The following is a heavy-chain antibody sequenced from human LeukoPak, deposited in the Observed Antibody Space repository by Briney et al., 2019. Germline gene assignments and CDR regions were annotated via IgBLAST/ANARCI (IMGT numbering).Heavy chain of an antibody. CDR3: ATQPRAAAGTGAFDY. Sequence: ASVKVSCKVSGYTLTELSMHWVRQAPGKGLEWMGGFDPEDGETIYAQKFQGRVTMTEDTSTDTAYMELSSLRSEDTAVYYCATQPRAAAGTGAFDYWGQGTLVTVSS. CDR1: GYTLTELS. J-gene: IGHJ4*02. V-gene: IGHV1-24*01. D-gene: IGHD6-13*01. CDR2: FDPEDGET.